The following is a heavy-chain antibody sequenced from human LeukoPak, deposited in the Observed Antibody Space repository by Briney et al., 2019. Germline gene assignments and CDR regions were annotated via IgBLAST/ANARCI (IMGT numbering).Heavy chain of an antibody. J-gene: IGHJ3*02. Sequence: ASVKVSCKASGYTFTSYDINWVRQATGQGLEWMGWMNPNSGNTGYAQKFQGRVTMTRNTSISTAYMELSSLRFEDTAVYYCARGNEYYDFWSGYSGRAFDIWGQGTMVTVSS. CDR1: GYTFTSYD. V-gene: IGHV1-8*01. CDR2: MNPNSGNT. CDR3: ARGNEYYDFWSGYSGRAFDI. D-gene: IGHD3-3*01.